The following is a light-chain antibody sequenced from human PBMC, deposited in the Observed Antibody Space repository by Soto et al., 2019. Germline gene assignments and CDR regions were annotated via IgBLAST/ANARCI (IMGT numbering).Light chain of an antibody. CDR1: SSDVGGYDY. V-gene: IGLV2-14*01. J-gene: IGLJ3*02. Sequence: QSVLTQPASVSGSPGQSITISCTGTSSDVGGYDYVSWYQQHPGKAPKLMIYDVSNRPSGVSNRFSGSKSGNTASLTISGLQAEDEVDYYCSSYTTSSPWVFGGGTKLTVL. CDR2: DVS. CDR3: SSYTTSSPWV.